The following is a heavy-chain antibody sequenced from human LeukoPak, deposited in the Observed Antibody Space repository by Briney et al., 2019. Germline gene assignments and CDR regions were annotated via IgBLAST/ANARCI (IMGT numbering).Heavy chain of an antibody. CDR2: IYYSGST. CDR3: ARDLRSGFDY. D-gene: IGHD2-15*01. CDR1: GGSISSGGYS. J-gene: IGHJ4*02. V-gene: IGHV4-31*03. Sequence: SETLSLTCTVSGGSISSGGYSWSWIRQHPGKGLEWIGYIYYSGSTYYNPSLKSRVTISVDTSKNQFSLKLSSVTAADTAVYYCARDLRSGFDYWGQGTLVPSPQ.